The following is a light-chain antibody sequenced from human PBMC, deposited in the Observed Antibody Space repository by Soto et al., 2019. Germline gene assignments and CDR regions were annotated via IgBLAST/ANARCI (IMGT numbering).Light chain of an antibody. V-gene: IGKV3-20*01. J-gene: IGKJ5*01. CDR3: QEYHGSPVT. CDR1: QSIRSGR. CDR2: DAS. Sequence: EIVLTQSPGTLSLSPGERATLSCRASQSIRSGRLAWYQQKPGQAPRLVIFDASNRASGTPERFSGSGSGTDFTLTIARLESEDFAVYYCQEYHGSPVTFGLGTRLEIK.